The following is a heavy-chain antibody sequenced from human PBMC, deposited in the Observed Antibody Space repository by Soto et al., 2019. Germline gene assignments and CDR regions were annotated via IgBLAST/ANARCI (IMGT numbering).Heavy chain of an antibody. CDR1: GFTFSSYA. D-gene: IGHD6-6*01. V-gene: IGHV3-30*03. J-gene: IGHJ4*02. Sequence: QVQLVESGGGVVQPGKSLRLSCAASGFTFSSYAMHWARQSPAKGLEWVTVISIRGGDEYYAESVRGRFTISRDDSKNTLYLQLASLRVEDTAVEYCARGTIVARQHLYYWGQGTLVTVSS. CDR2: ISIRGGDE. CDR3: ARGTIVARQHLYY.